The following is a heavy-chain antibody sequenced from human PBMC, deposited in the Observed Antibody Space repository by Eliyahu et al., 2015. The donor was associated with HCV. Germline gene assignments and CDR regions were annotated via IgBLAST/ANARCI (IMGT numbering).Heavy chain of an antibody. D-gene: IGHD6-19*01. Sequence: QVQLQESGPGLVKPSETLSLTCTVSGGSITXYYWGWIRQPPGKGLEWIGYIHYSGSTNYSPSLKSRVTISVDTSKNQFSLNLTSVTAADTAVYYCASGGGGIAVAGTGGWFDPWGQGTLVTVSS. CDR1: GGSITXYY. CDR3: ASGGGGIAVAGTGGWFDP. J-gene: IGHJ5*02. CDR2: IHYSGST. V-gene: IGHV4-59*01.